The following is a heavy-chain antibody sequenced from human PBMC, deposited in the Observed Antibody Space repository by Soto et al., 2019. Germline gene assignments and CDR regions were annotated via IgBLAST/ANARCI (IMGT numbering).Heavy chain of an antibody. CDR3: ARGRDGRGLGSFRH. D-gene: IGHD1-26*01. Sequence: QVQLVQSGAEVKKPGASVKVSCKASGYTFTSYDINWVRQATGQGLEWMGWMNPNSGNTGYAQKFQGGVPMPRTTSIGPAKMGLSSLRSEAPAGYYGARGRDGRGLGSFRHWGRGTLV. J-gene: IGHJ1*01. CDR1: GYTFTSYD. V-gene: IGHV1-8*01. CDR2: MNPNSGNT.